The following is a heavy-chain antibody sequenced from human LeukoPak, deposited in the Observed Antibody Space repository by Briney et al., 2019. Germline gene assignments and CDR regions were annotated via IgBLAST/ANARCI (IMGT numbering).Heavy chain of an antibody. CDR1: LGTFTRYA. CDR2: IITIFGTA. V-gene: IGHV1-69*01. D-gene: IGHD2-2*01. J-gene: IGHJ6*04. CDR3: ASRPNIVVVPAAMIGDYYGMDV. Sequence: RVSSKASLGTFTRYAISSVRHAPGQRREWMGGIITIFGTAKYTQKFHGRVTITADESTSTAYMELRSMRSEDTAVCYCASRPNIVVVPAAMIGDYYGMDVWGKGTTVTVSS.